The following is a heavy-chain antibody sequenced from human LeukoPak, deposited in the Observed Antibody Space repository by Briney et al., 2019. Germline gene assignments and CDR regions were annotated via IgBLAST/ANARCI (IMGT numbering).Heavy chain of an antibody. CDR1: GYTFTGYY. CDR3: VTSSAVGGAQRAFDY. Sequence: ASVKVSCKASGYTFTGYYIHWVRQAPGQGLEWLGWINPNAGDTKYAQKLQGRVTVTRDTSISTAYMDLSRLRPDDTAVYYCVTSSAVGGAQRAFDYWGQGTLVTVSS. V-gene: IGHV1-2*02. D-gene: IGHD3-10*01. J-gene: IGHJ4*02. CDR2: INPNAGDT.